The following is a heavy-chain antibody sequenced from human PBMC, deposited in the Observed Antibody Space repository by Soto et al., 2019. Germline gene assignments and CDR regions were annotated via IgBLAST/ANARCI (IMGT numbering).Heavy chain of an antibody. J-gene: IGHJ6*02. CDR2: ISSSGYI. Sequence: PWGSLRLSCAASGFNFNSYTMNLVRHSPGKRLEWLSSISSSGYIFSTDSVRGRFTISRDNAKNSVYLQINSLRAEDTAVYFCARDCSGGSCYPGMDVWGQGTTVTVSS. CDR3: ARDCSGGSCYPGMDV. V-gene: IGHV3-21*01. CDR1: GFNFNSYT. D-gene: IGHD2-15*01.